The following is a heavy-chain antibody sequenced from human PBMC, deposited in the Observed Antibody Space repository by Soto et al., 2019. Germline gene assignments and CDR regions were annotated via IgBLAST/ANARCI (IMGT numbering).Heavy chain of an antibody. J-gene: IGHJ3*02. CDR3: AKPNGQRDPCI. CDR1: GFTFSSYG. Sequence: QVQLVESGGGVVQPGRSLRLSCAASGFTFSSYGMHWVRQAPGKGLEWVAVISYDGSNKYYADSVKGRFTISRDNSKNTLYLQMNSLRAEDTAVYYCAKPNGQRDPCIWGQGTMVTVSS. D-gene: IGHD2-8*01. CDR2: ISYDGSNK. V-gene: IGHV3-30*18.